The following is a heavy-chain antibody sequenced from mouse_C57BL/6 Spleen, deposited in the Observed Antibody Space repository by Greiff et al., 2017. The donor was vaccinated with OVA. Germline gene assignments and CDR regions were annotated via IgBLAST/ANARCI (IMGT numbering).Heavy chain of an antibody. CDR1: GFSLTSYG. V-gene: IGHV2-2*01. CDR3: ARKTRDYDLDY. Sequence: QVQLQQPGPGLVQPSQSLSITCPVSGFSLTSYGVHWVSQSPGKGLEWLGVIWSGGSTDYNAAFISRLSISKDNSKSHVFFKMNSLQADDTAIYYCARKTRDYDLDYRGQGTSVTVSS. J-gene: IGHJ4*01. CDR2: IWSGGST. D-gene: IGHD2-4*01.